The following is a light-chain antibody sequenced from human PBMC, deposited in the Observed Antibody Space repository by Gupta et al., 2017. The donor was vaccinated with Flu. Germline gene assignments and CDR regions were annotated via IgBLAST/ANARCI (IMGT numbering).Light chain of an antibody. CDR3: SSYTRLSSVV. Sequence: SITISCAGTSSDIGSYNSFSWYQHHAGKAPKLIIFDVADRPSGVSDRFSGSKSGNTASLTISGLQAADEAVYFCSSYTRLSSVVFGGGTKLTVL. V-gene: IGLV2-14*03. CDR1: SSDIGSYNS. CDR2: DVA. J-gene: IGLJ2*01.